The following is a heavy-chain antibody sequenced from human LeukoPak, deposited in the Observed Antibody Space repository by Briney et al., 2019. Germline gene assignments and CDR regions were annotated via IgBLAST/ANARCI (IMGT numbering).Heavy chain of an antibody. V-gene: IGHV4-4*09. D-gene: IGHD1-14*01. CDR3: ARQTPYHRNHYSDY. J-gene: IGHJ4*02. Sequence: PSETLSLTCTVSGGSISSQYWSWIRQLPGKGLEWIGYIDPTGLTSYNPSFNSRVPISEATSKNQFSLKLRSVPTADTAVYFCARQTPYHRNHYSDYWGQGTLVTVSS. CDR2: IDPTGLT. CDR1: GGSISSQY.